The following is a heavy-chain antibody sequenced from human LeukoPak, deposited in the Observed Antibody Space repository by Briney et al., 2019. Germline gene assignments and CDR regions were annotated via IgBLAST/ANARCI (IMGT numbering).Heavy chain of an antibody. D-gene: IGHD1-1*01. V-gene: IGHV4-61*02. Sequence: PSQTQSLTCSVSGGSVSSGRYYWTWIRQPAGKGLEWIGRFYTSGSTNYNPSLESRVTISIDTSKNQFSLKLSSVTAADTAVYYCARETTLRHTSRMDVWGKGTTVTVSS. J-gene: IGHJ6*04. CDR1: GGSVSSGRYY. CDR3: ARETTLRHTSRMDV. CDR2: FYTSGST.